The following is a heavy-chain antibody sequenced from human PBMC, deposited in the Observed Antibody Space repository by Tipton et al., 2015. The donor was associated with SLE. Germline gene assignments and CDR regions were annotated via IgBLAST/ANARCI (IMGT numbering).Heavy chain of an antibody. D-gene: IGHD3-10*01. CDR3: ARSPYYSGSGSYFGN. J-gene: IGHJ4*02. Sequence: TLSLTCTVSGGSVNGHYWNWIRQAPGKGLEWIAHVHYSGSTDYNPSLKSRVTISQDTSKDQVSLQLTSVTTADTAVYYCARSPYYSGSGSYFGNWGQGTLVTVSS. V-gene: IGHV4-59*02. CDR1: GGSVNGHY. CDR2: VHYSGST.